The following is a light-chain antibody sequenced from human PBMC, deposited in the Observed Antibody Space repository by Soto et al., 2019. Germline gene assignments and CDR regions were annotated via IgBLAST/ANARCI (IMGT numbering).Light chain of an antibody. V-gene: IGLV2-14*03. J-gene: IGLJ1*01. CDR3: SSYTSTSALVV. CDR2: DVS. Sequence: QSALTQPASVSGSPGQSITISCTGTSSDVGGYNYVSWYEQHPGKAPKLMIYDVSHRPSGVSNRFSGSKSGNTASLTISGLQAEDEADYYCSSYTSTSALVVFGTGTKLTVL. CDR1: SSDVGGYNY.